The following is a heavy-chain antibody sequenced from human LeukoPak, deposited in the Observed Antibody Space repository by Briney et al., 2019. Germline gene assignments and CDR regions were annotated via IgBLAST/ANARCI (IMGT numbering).Heavy chain of an antibody. CDR1: GFTFTTSA. V-gene: IGHV1-2*02. CDR2: INSNSGGT. J-gene: IGHJ4*02. CDR3: ARKGDDGYNFGY. D-gene: IGHD5-24*01. Sequence: GTSVKVSCKASGFTFTTSAMQWVRQAPGQGLEWMGWINSNSGGTKYAQKFQDRVTMTRDTSISTAYMELSMMTSDDTAVYYCARKGDDGYNFGYWGQGTLVTVSS.